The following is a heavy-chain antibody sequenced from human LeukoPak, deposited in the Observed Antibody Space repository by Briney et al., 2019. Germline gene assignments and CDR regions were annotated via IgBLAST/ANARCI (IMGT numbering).Heavy chain of an antibody. Sequence: ASVKVSCKASGYTFTGYYIHWMRQAPGQGLEWMGWINPNSGGTNYAQMFQGRVTMTRDTSISTAYMELSRLRSDDTAVYYCAREPVVVPAASDAFDIWGQGTMVTVSS. CDR2: INPNSGGT. D-gene: IGHD2-2*01. J-gene: IGHJ3*02. CDR1: GYTFTGYY. V-gene: IGHV1-2*02. CDR3: AREPVVVPAASDAFDI.